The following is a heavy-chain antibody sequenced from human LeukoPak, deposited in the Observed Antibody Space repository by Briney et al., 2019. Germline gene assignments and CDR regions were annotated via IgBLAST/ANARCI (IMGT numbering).Heavy chain of an antibody. CDR2: IYNSGST. CDR1: GGSISSYS. V-gene: IGHV4-59*01. CDR3: ARNAGDY. J-gene: IGHJ4*02. Sequence: SETLSLTCTVSGGSISSYSWSWVRQPPGKGLEWIGYIYNSGSTNYNPSLKSRVTISVDTSKNQFSLKLISVTAADTAVYYCARNAGDYWGQGTLVTVSS.